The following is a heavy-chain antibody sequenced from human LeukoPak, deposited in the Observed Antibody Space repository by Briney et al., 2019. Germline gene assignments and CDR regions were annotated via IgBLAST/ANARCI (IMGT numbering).Heavy chain of an antibody. D-gene: IGHD6-25*01. CDR1: GGAISSYY. J-gene: IGHJ5*02. Sequence: SETLSLTCTVSGGAISSYYWSWIRQPPGKGLEWIVYIYYSGSTNYNPSLKSRVTISVDTSKNQFSLKLSSVTAADTAVYYRARDRLPLQSWGQGTLVTVSS. V-gene: IGHV4-59*01. CDR2: IYYSGST. CDR3: ARDRLPLQS.